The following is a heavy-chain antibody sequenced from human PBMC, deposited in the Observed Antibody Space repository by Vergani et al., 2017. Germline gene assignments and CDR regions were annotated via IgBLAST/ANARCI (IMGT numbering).Heavy chain of an antibody. CDR1: GFTFSSYS. V-gene: IGHV3-48*04. CDR2: ISSSSSTI. D-gene: IGHD3-3*01. Sequence: EVQLVESGGGLVQPGGSLRLSCAASGFTFSSYSMNWVRQAPGKGLEWVSYISSSSSTIYYADSVKGRFTISRDNAKNSLYLQMNSLRAEDTAVYYCAREQNYYDFWSGYYTGYNYYYGMDVWGQGTTVTVSS. CDR3: AREQNYYDFWSGYYTGYNYYYGMDV. J-gene: IGHJ6*02.